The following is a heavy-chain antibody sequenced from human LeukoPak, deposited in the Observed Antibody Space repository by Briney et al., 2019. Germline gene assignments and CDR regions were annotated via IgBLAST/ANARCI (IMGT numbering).Heavy chain of an antibody. Sequence: PGGSLRLSCAVSGFTLSNSWMHWVRQAPGKGLEWVSAFYSGGTTYYADSVKGRFTISSDNSKNTLYLQMNSLRAEDTAVYYCARDLPHTWGLGIWGQGTMVTVSS. CDR2: FYSGGTT. D-gene: IGHD3/OR15-3a*01. J-gene: IGHJ3*02. CDR1: GFTLSNSW. CDR3: ARDLPHTWGLGI. V-gene: IGHV3-53*01.